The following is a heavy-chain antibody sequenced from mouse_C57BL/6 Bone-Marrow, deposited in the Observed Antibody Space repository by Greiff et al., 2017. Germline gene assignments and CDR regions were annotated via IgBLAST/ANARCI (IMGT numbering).Heavy chain of an antibody. V-gene: IGHV1-69*01. D-gene: IGHD2-1*01. J-gene: IGHJ3*01. CDR2: IDPSDSYT. Sequence: QVQLKQPGAELVMPGASVKLSCKASGYTFTSYWMNWVKQRPGQGLEWIGEIDPSDSYTNYNQKFKGKSTLTVDKSSSTAYMQLSSLKSEDSAVYYCAIYCGNYVAYWGQGTLVTVSA. CDR3: AIYCGNYVAY. CDR1: GYTFTSYW.